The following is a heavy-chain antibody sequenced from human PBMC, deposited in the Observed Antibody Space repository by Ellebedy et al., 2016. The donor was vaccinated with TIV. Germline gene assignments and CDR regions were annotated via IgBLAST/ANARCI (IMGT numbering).Heavy chain of an antibody. Sequence: SVKVSXXASGFTFTNSAVQWVRQARGQRLEWIGWIVVGSGNTNYAQKFQERVTITRDMSTSTAYMELSSLRSEDTAVYYCARAVGYCSSRISCYGTNGMDVWGQGTTVTVSS. D-gene: IGHD2-2*01. CDR2: IVVGSGNT. V-gene: IGHV1-58*01. CDR1: GFTFTNSA. CDR3: ARAVGYCSSRISCYGTNGMDV. J-gene: IGHJ6*02.